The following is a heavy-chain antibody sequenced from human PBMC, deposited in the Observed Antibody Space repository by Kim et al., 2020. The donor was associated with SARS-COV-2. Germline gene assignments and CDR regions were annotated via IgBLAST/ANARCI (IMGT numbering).Heavy chain of an antibody. V-gene: IGHV4-34*01. Sequence: PSRKSRVTISVDTSKNPFSLELSAVTAADTAVYYCARDHCSGGSCYSLDYWGQGTLVTVSS. CDR3: ARDHCSGGSCYSLDY. D-gene: IGHD2-15*01. J-gene: IGHJ4*02.